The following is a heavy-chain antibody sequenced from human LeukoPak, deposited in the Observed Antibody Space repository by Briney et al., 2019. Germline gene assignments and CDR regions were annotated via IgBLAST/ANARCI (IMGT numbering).Heavy chain of an antibody. Sequence: SVKVSCKASGGTFSSYAISWVRQAPGQGLEWMGGIIPIFGTANYAQKFQGRVTITADESTSTAYMELSSLRSEDTAVYYCARERGDYGDYDVASLWDYWGQGTLVTVSS. V-gene: IGHV1-69*13. CDR2: IIPIFGTA. CDR1: GGTFSSYA. J-gene: IGHJ4*02. CDR3: ARERGDYGDYDVASLWDY. D-gene: IGHD4-17*01.